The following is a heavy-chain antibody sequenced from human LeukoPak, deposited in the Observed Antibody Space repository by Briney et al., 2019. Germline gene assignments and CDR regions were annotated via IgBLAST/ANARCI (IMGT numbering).Heavy chain of an antibody. CDR1: GGSISSYY. Sequence: PSETLSLTCTVSGGSISSYYWSWIRQPPGKGLEWIGYIYYSGSTNYNPSLKSRVTISVDTSKNQFSLKLSSVTAADTAVYYCARGPTRTWIQLWSAYNWFDPWGQGTLVTVSS. J-gene: IGHJ5*02. D-gene: IGHD5-18*01. V-gene: IGHV4-59*12. CDR2: IYYSGST. CDR3: ARGPTRTWIQLWSAYNWFDP.